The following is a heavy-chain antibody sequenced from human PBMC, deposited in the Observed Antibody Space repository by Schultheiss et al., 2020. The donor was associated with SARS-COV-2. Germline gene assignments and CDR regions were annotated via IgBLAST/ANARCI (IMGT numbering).Heavy chain of an antibody. CDR2: IYYSGST. CDR1: GGSISSYY. Sequence: QTLSLTCTVSGGSISSYYWSWIRQPPGKGLEWIGYIYYSGSTNYNPSLKSRVTISVDKSKNQFSLKLSSVTAADTAVYYCARDLGESGGYWGQGTLVTVSS. J-gene: IGHJ4*02. CDR3: ARDLGESGGY. V-gene: IGHV4-59*01. D-gene: IGHD3-10*01.